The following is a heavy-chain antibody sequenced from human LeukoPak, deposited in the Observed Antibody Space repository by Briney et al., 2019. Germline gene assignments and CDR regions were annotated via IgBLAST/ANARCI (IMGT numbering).Heavy chain of an antibody. V-gene: IGHV3-74*01. J-gene: IGHJ4*02. CDR3: IRDPHGTVGTTRELDY. Sequence: GGSLRLSCAVSGLTFSNFWMHWVRHAPGKGLVWVSGIDSDGSTTRYADSVKGRFTISRDNAKNTLYLQMNSLRDEDTAVYYCIRDPHGTVGTTRELDYWGQGTLVTVSS. CDR1: GLTFSNFW. D-gene: IGHD1-26*01. CDR2: IDSDGSTT.